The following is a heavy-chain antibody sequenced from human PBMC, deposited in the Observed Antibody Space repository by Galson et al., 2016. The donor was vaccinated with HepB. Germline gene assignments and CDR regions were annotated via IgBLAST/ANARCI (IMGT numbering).Heavy chain of an antibody. CDR3: IRHWNSGWF. V-gene: IGHV3-48*02. CDR2: ITSGSTTI. Sequence: SLRLSCAASGFTFSTYSMNWVRQAPGKGLEWVSCITSGSTTIYDADSVTGRITISRDDARNSLYLQMSSLRDEDTAVYYCIRHWNSGWFWGQGTLVSVSS. J-gene: IGHJ4*02. CDR1: GFTFSTYS. D-gene: IGHD6-19*01.